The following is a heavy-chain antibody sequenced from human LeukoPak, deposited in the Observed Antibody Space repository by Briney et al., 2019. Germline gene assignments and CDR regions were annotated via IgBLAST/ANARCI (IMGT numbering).Heavy chain of an antibody. CDR2: IYYSGST. CDR3: ARHGGDYYDSSAYFFY. D-gene: IGHD3-22*01. J-gene: IGHJ4*02. Sequence: NPSETLSLTCTVSGGSISGFYWSWIRQPPGKGLEWIGYIYYSGSTDYNPSLKSRVIISEDTSKNLISLKLSSVTAADTAVYYCARHGGDYYDSSAYFFYWGQGTLVTVSS. V-gene: IGHV4-59*08. CDR1: GGSISGFY.